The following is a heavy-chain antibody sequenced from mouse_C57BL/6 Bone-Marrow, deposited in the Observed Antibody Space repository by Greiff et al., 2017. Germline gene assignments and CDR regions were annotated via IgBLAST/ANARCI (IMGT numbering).Heavy chain of an antibody. Sequence: EVQVVEPGAELVRPGASVKLSCTASGFNFTDDYMHWVKQRPEQGLEWIGWIDPANGDTEYASKFQGKATLTADTSSNTAYLQLSSLTSEDTAVYYCTLYYGNSYAMDYWGQGTSVTVSS. CDR2: IDPANGDT. CDR1: GFNFTDDY. J-gene: IGHJ4*01. V-gene: IGHV14-4*01. CDR3: TLYYGNSYAMDY. D-gene: IGHD2-1*01.